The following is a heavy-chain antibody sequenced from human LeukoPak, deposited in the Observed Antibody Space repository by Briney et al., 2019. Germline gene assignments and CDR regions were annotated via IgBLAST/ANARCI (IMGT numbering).Heavy chain of an antibody. V-gene: IGHV3-66*01. D-gene: IGHD1-26*01. CDR3: ARTRGGSVGYYFDY. J-gene: IGHJ4*02. Sequence: PGGSLRLSCTASGFTVSSNYMSWVRQAPGKGLEWVSVIYSGGSTYYADSVKGRFTISRDNSKNTLYLQMNSLRAEDTAVYYCARTRGGSVGYYFDYWGQGTLVTVSS. CDR2: IYSGGST. CDR1: GFTVSSNY.